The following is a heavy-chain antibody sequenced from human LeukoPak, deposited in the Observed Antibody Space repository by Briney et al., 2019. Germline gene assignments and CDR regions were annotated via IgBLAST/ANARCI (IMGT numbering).Heavy chain of an antibody. V-gene: IGHV3-11*04. Sequence: GRSLRLSCAASGFTFSDYYMSWIRQAPGKGLEWVSYISSSGSTIYYADSVKGRFTISRDNAKNSLYLQMNSLRAEDTAVYYCATLWPRGQQLVPDAFDIWGQGTVVTVSS. D-gene: IGHD6-13*01. CDR3: ATLWPRGQQLVPDAFDI. J-gene: IGHJ3*02. CDR2: ISSSGSTI. CDR1: GFTFSDYY.